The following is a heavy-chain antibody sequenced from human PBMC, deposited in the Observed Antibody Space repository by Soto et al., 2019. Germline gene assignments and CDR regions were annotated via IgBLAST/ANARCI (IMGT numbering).Heavy chain of an antibody. V-gene: IGHV1-18*04. CDR2: ISAYNSNT. CDR1: GYTFTRYG. D-gene: IGHD6-13*01. Sequence: GASVTVSRQASGYTFTRYGISWVQQAPGPGLEWMGWISAYNSNTNYRQNLQGRVTMTTVTSTSTAYMELRNLKTDDTAVYDSAIDSAAAGRCGNWFDPWGQGTMVTVSS. CDR3: AIDSAAAGRCGNWFDP. J-gene: IGHJ5*02.